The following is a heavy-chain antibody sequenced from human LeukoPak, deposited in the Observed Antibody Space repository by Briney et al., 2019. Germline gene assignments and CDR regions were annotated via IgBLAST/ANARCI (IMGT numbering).Heavy chain of an antibody. CDR3: ASGMTEFDY. CDR2: IKEDGAEK. V-gene: IGHV3-7*01. Sequence: GGALRLSCVDSGFRLRDYWMSWVRQAPGTGLEWVANIKEDGAEKYYVESVKGRFTIFRDNAKHSLHLQMNSLRVEDTAVYYCASGMTEFDYWGQGTLVTVSS. J-gene: IGHJ4*02. CDR1: GFRLRDYW.